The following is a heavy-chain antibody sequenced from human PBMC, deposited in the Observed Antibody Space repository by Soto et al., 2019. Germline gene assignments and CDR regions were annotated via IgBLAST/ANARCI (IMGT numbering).Heavy chain of an antibody. V-gene: IGHV4-31*03. J-gene: IGHJ5*02. CDR3: ARDPRTISYGGNSDIWFDP. CDR1: GGSLSTGGYY. D-gene: IGHD2-21*02. CDR2: IYYSGST. Sequence: NPSLTCTVSGGSLSTGGYYWSWIRPHPGKGPEWIGYIYYSGSTYYNPSLKSRVTISVDTSKNQFSLKLSSVTAADTAVYYCARDPRTISYGGNSDIWFDPWGQGTLVTVSS.